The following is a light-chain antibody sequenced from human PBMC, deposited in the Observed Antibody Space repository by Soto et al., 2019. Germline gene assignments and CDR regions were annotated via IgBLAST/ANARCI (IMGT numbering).Light chain of an antibody. CDR3: GTWDSSLSAV. V-gene: IGLV1-51*01. Sequence: QSVLTQPPSVSAAPGQKVTISCSGSSSNIGNNLVSWYQQLPGTAPKLLIYDNNKRPSGIPDRFSGSKSGTSATLDITGLQSGDEADYYCGTWDSSLSAVFGTATKLTVL. CDR2: DNN. CDR1: SSNIGNNL. J-gene: IGLJ1*01.